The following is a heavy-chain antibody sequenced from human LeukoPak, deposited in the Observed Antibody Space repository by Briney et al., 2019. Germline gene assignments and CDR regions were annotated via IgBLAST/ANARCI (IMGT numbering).Heavy chain of an antibody. CDR3: ARERRYFDWLLGVFDY. V-gene: IGHV4-61*02. D-gene: IGHD3-9*01. J-gene: IGHJ4*02. CDR2: IYTSGST. CDR1: GGSISSGSYY. Sequence: PSETLSLTCTVSGGSISSGSYYWSWLRQPAGKGLEWIGRIYTSGSTNYHPSLKSRFTISVDTSKNQFSLKLSSVTAADTAVYYCARERRYFDWLLGVFDYWGQGTLVTVSS.